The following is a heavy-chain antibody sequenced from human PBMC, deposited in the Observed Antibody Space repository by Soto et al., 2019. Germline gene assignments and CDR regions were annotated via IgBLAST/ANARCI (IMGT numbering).Heavy chain of an antibody. Sequence: VEGGTFRDFGCSWIRPPPWKGLEWIGEINHSGSTNYNPSLKSRVTISVDTSKNQFSLKLSSVTAADTAVYYCARRIEGSGSYYRWFDPWVQGTLVTVSS. CDR3: ARRIEGSGSYYRWFDP. CDR1: GGTFRDFG. V-gene: IGHV4-34*01. CDR2: INHSGST. J-gene: IGHJ5*02. D-gene: IGHD3-10*01.